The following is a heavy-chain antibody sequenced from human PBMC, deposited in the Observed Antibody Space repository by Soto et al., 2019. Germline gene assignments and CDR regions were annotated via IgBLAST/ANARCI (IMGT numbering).Heavy chain of an antibody. J-gene: IGHJ5*02. V-gene: IGHV4-59*01. CDR3: ARDSGPDYYDRWFDP. D-gene: IGHD3-22*01. CDR2: IYYSGST. CDR1: GGSISSYY. Sequence: SETLSLTCTVSGGSISSYYWSWIRQPPGKGLEWIGYIYYSGSTNYNPSLKSRVTISVDTSKNQFSLKLSSVTAADTAVYYCARDSGPDYYDRWFDPCGQGTLVTVSS.